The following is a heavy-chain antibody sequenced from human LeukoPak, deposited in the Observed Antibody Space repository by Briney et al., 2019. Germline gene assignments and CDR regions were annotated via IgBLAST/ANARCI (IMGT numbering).Heavy chain of an antibody. J-gene: IGHJ4*02. CDR1: GFTFSSYA. CDR2: ISGSGGTT. V-gene: IGHV3-23*01. Sequence: GGSLRLSCAASGFTFSSYAMSWVRQAPGKGLEWVSAISGSGGTTYYADSVKGRFTISRDNSKNTLYLQMNSLRAEGTAVYYCAKGETTVTYFDYWGQGTLVTVSS. D-gene: IGHD4-17*01. CDR3: AKGETTVTYFDY.